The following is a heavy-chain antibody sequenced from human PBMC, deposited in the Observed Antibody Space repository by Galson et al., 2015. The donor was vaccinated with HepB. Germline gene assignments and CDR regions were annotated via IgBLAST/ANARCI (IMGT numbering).Heavy chain of an antibody. Sequence: SLRLSCAASGFTFSSYDMHWVRQATGKGLEWVSAIGTAGDTYYPGSVKGRFTISRENAKNSLYLQMNSLRAGDTAVYYCARGAPQTLVAATPGEVEYFDLWGRGTLVTVSS. CDR1: GFTFSSYD. D-gene: IGHD2-15*01. CDR2: IGTAGDT. J-gene: IGHJ2*01. CDR3: ARGAPQTLVAATPGEVEYFDL. V-gene: IGHV3-13*01.